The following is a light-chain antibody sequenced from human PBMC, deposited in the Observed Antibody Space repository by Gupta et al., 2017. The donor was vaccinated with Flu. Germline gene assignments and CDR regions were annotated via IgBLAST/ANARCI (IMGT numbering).Light chain of an antibody. V-gene: IGLV3-21*02. CDR1: NIGGKT. J-gene: IGLJ3*02. CDR3: QVWDSISDQGV. Sequence: SYVVTQPPSVSVAPGQTARITCGGNNIGGKTVHWYQQKPGQAPVVAVYDDSDRPSGIPERFSGSNSGNTATLTISRVEAGDEADYYCQVWDSISDQGVFGGGTKLAVL. CDR2: DDS.